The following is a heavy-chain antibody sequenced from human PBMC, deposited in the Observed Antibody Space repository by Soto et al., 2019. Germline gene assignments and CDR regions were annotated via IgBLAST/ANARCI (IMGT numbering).Heavy chain of an antibody. CDR1: GFSLTTTGVG. J-gene: IGHJ4*02. D-gene: IGHD3-22*01. CDR2: VYWNDER. Sequence: QIALQESGPTVVKPTQTLTLTCTFSGFSLTTTGVGVGWIRHAPGKALEWLAMVYWNDERRYSPSLKSRPTITQDTSNNQVVLTMTYMDPVDTATYFCAHYDSSGYFSHFDSWGQGTLVTVSS. CDR3: AHYDSSGYFSHFDS. V-gene: IGHV2-5*01.